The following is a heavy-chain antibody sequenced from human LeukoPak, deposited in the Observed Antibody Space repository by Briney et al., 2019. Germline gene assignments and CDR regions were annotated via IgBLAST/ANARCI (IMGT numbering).Heavy chain of an antibody. Sequence: XGXXXXXQAPGQGLEWMGWISAYNGNTNYAQKLQGRVTMTTDTSTSTAYMELRSLRSDDTAVYYCAREAYCSSTSCYRFGYYYYMDVWGKGTTVTVSS. V-gene: IGHV1-18*01. CDR1: XG. CDR3: AREAYCSSTSCYRFGYYYYMDV. J-gene: IGHJ6*03. CDR2: ISAYNGNT. D-gene: IGHD2-2*02.